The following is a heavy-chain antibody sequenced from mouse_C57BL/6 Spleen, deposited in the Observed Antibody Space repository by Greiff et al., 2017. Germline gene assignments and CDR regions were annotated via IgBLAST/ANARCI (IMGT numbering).Heavy chain of an antibody. J-gene: IGHJ4*01. V-gene: IGHV1-54*01. D-gene: IGHD2-2*01. CDR3: ARGDYGYDGRFDYYARDY. Sequence: QVQLQQSGAELVRPGTSVKVSCKASGYAFTNYLIEWVKQRPGQGLEWIGVINPGSGGTNYNEKFKGKATLTADKSSSTAYMQLSSLTSEDSAVYFCARGDYGYDGRFDYYARDYWGQGTSVTVSS. CDR2: INPGSGGT. CDR1: GYAFTNYL.